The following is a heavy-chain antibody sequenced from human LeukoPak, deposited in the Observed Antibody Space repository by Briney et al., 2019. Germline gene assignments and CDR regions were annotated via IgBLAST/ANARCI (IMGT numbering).Heavy chain of an antibody. CDR3: AKEWLLLGTTSYYFDY. CDR1: GFTFSSYG. CDR2: ISYDGSNK. V-gene: IGHV3-30*18. J-gene: IGHJ4*02. Sequence: GRSLRFSCAASGFTFSSYGMHWVRQAPGKGLEWVAVISYDGSNKYYADSVKGRFTISRDNSKNTLYLQMNSLRAEDTAVYYCAKEWLLLGTTSYYFDYWGQGTLVTVSS. D-gene: IGHD3-22*01.